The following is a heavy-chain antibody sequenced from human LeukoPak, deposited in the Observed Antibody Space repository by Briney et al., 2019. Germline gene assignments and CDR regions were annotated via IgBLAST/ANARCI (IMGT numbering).Heavy chain of an antibody. CDR1: GFTFSTYV. V-gene: IGHV3-23*01. CDR3: ASGPPFLKYFEY. CDR2: ISVGAEYI. J-gene: IGHJ4*02. D-gene: IGHD3-3*01. Sequence: GGSLRLSCAAPGFTFSTYVMNWFRQAPGKGLEWVSTISVGAEYIFYADSVKGRFAISRGDSNNALYLQMHSLRAEDTAVYYCASGPPFLKYFEYWGQGTLVTVSS.